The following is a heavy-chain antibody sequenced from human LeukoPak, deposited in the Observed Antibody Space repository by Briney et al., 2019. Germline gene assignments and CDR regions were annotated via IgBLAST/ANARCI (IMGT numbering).Heavy chain of an antibody. V-gene: IGHV4-39*01. J-gene: IGHJ6*03. CDR2: IYYSGST. Sequence: SETLSLTCTVSGGSISSSSYYWGWIRQPPGKGLEWIGSIYYSGSTYYNPSLKSRVTISADTSKNQFSLKLSSVTAADTAVYYCARVKFLNGYLPYYYYMDVWGKGTKVNIYS. D-gene: IGHD3-9*01. CDR3: ARVKFLNGYLPYYYYMDV. CDR1: GGSISSSSYY.